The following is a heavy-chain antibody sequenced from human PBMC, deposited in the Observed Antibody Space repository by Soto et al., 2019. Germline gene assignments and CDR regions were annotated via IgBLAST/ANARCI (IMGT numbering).Heavy chain of an antibody. V-gene: IGHV1-69*12. J-gene: IGHJ6*02. Sequence: QVQLVQSGAEVKKPGSSVKVSCKASGGSLTNYGVSWVRQAPGQGLEWMGGIIPVFGTANYAQKFQGRVTIAAXEXXXTXXMDVRSLRSEDTAVYYCARGAATKLGVTTYYGMDVWGQGTTVTVSS. CDR2: IIPVFGTA. D-gene: IGHD3-22*01. CDR3: ARGAATKLGVTTYYGMDV. CDR1: GGSLTNYG.